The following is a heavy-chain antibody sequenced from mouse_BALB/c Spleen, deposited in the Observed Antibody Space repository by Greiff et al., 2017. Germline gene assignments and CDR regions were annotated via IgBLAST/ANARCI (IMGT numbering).Heavy chain of an antibody. CDR2: IWAGGST. Sequence: QVQLKESGPSLVAPSQSLSITCTVSGFSLTSYGVHWVRQPPGKGLEWLGVIWAGGSTNYNSALMSRLSISKDNSKSQVFLKMNSLQTDDTAMYYCARDYSSWFAYWGQGTLVTVSA. CDR1: GFSLTSYG. V-gene: IGHV2-9*02. D-gene: IGHD2-12*01. J-gene: IGHJ3*01. CDR3: ARDYSSWFAY.